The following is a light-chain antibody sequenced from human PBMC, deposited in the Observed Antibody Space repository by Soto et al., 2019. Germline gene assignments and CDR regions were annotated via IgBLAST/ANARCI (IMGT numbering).Light chain of an antibody. CDR2: GAS. V-gene: IGKV3-20*01. CDR3: QQYGSSPAT. Sequence: EIVLTQSPGTLSLSPGERATLSCRASQSVSNNYLAWYQQKPGQAPRLLICGASNRATGIPDRFSGSGSGKDFTLTISRLEPEDFAVYYCQQYGSSPATFGQGTNLEIK. J-gene: IGKJ2*01. CDR1: QSVSNNY.